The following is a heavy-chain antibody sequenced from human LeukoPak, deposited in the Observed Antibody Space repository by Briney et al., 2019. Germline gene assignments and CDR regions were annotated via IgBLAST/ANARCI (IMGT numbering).Heavy chain of an antibody. CDR3: ARGYSGSYYFYY. D-gene: IGHD1-26*01. CDR2: INHSGST. J-gene: IGHJ4*02. Sequence: SETLSLTCAVYGGSFSGYYWSWIRQPPGKGLEWIGEINHSGSTNYNPSLKSRVTIPVDTSKNQFSLKLSSVTAADTAVYYCARGYSGSYYFYYWGQGTLVTVSS. CDR1: GGSFSGYY. V-gene: IGHV4-34*01.